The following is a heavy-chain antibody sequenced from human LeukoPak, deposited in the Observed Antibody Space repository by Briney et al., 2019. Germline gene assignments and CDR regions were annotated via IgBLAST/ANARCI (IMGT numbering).Heavy chain of an antibody. D-gene: IGHD3-10*01. CDR1: GGSISSYY. CDR3: ARRVSGSGFGESNWFDP. Sequence: SETLSLTCTVSGGSISSYYWNWIRQPPGKGLEWIGHIHYSGSTNYNPALNSRVTISVHTSKSQFSLKLNSVTAADTAVYYCARRVSGSGFGESNWFDPWGQGTLVTVSS. V-gene: IGHV4-59*08. CDR2: IHYSGST. J-gene: IGHJ5*02.